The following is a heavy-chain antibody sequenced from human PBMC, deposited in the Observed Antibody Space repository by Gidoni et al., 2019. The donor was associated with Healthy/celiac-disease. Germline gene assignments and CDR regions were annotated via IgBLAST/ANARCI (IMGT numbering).Heavy chain of an antibody. D-gene: IGHD3-22*01. CDR1: GGSVISGSYS. CDR2: IYYSGST. CDR3: ASGRDYYDSSGYSDYFDY. Sequence: VQLQESGPGLVKPSETLSLPCTVSGGSVISGSYSWSWIRQPPGKGLECIGYIYYSGSTNYNPSLKSRVTIAVDTSKNQFSLKLSSVTAADTAVYYCASGRDYYDSSGYSDYFDYWGQGTLVTVSS. V-gene: IGHV4-61*01. J-gene: IGHJ4*02.